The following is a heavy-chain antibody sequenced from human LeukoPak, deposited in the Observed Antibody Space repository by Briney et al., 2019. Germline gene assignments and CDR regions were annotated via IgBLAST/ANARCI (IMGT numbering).Heavy chain of an antibody. J-gene: IGHJ5*02. Sequence: ASVKVSCKASGYTFTDHYMHWVRQAPGQGLEWVGWINPNSGGTNYAQKFQGRVTMTRDTSISTAYMELSRLRSDDTAVYYCARAVVVVPAATRKFDPWGQGTLVTVSS. CDR2: INPNSGGT. V-gene: IGHV1-2*02. CDR1: GYTFTDHY. D-gene: IGHD2-2*01. CDR3: ARAVVVVPAATRKFDP.